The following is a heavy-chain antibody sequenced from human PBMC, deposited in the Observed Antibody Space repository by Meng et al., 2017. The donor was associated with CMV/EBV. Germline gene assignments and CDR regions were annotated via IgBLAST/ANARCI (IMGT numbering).Heavy chain of an antibody. V-gene: IGHV1-2*02. Sequence: ASVKVSCKASGYTFTGYYMHWVRQAPGQGLEWMGWINPNSGGTNYAQKCQGRVTMTRDTSISTAYMELSRLRSDDTAVYYCARVLLRFLEWLSDYGMDVWGQGTTVTVSS. J-gene: IGHJ6*02. CDR1: GYTFTGYY. CDR3: ARVLLRFLEWLSDYGMDV. CDR2: INPNSGGT. D-gene: IGHD3-3*01.